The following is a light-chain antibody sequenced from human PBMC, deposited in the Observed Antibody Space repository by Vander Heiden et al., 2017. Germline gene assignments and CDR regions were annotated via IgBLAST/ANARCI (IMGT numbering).Light chain of an antibody. CDR2: RNN. CDR1: SNNVGNHG. V-gene: IGLV10-54*04. CDR3: SAWDSSLSAYV. J-gene: IGLJ1*01. Sequence: QAGPTQPPSVSKGLRQTATLPCTGNSNNVGNHGAAWLQQQQGHPPKLLFYRNNNRPSGISERFSASRSGNTASLTIIGLQPEDEADYYCSAWDSSLSAYVFGTGTNVTVL.